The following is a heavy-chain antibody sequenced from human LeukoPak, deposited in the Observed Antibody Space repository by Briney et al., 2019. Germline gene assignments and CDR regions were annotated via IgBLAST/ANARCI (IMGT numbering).Heavy chain of an antibody. CDR2: INSDGSST. CDR3: ARGVWELLRRGVVDY. Sequence: GGSLRLSCAASGFTFSSYWMHWVRQAPGKGLVWVSRINSDGSSTSYAASVKGRFTISRDNAKNTLYLQMNSLRAEDTAVYYCARGVWELLRRGVVDYWGQGTLVTVSS. D-gene: IGHD1-26*01. J-gene: IGHJ4*02. CDR1: GFTFSSYW. V-gene: IGHV3-74*01.